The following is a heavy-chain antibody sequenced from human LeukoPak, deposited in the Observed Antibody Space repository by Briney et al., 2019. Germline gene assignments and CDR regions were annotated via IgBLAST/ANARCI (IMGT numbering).Heavy chain of an antibody. V-gene: IGHV3-74*01. D-gene: IGHD4-11*01. Sequence: GGSLRLSCAASGFTFSSYWMHWVRQAPGKGLVWVSRINSDGSTTSCADSVKGRFTISRDNAKNTLYLQMNSLRAEDTAVYYCVREQTTITLYGMDVWGQGTTVFVSS. CDR3: VREQTTITLYGMDV. J-gene: IGHJ6*02. CDR2: INSDGSTT. CDR1: GFTFSSYW.